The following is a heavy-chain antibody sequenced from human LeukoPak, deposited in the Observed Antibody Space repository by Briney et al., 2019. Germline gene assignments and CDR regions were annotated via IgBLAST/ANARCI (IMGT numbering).Heavy chain of an antibody. CDR1: GFTFSSYA. V-gene: IGHV3-23*01. Sequence: GASLRLSCAASGFTFSSYAMSWVRQAPGKGLEWVSAISGSGGSTYYADSVKGRFTISRDNAKNSVFLQMNSLRAEDTAVYYCARDRDGKDYWGQGTLVTVSS. J-gene: IGHJ4*02. D-gene: IGHD1-1*01. CDR3: ARDRDGKDY. CDR2: ISGSGGST.